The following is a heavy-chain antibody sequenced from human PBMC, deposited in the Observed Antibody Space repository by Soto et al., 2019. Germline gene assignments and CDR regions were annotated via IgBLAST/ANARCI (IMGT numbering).Heavy chain of an antibody. D-gene: IGHD1-1*01. CDR1: GFTFSSYA. V-gene: IGHV3-23*01. CDR2: ISGSGGST. Sequence: EVQLLESGGGLVQPGGSLRLSCAASGFTFSSYAMSWVRQAPGKGLEWVSAISGSGGSTYYADSVKGRFTISRDNSKNTLYLQMNSLRAEDTAVYYCENQSDDTGGVDYWGQGTLVTVSS. CDR3: ENQSDDTGGVDY. J-gene: IGHJ4*02.